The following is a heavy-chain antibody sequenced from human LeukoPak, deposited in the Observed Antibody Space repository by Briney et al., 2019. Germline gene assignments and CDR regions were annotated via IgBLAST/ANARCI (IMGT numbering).Heavy chain of an antibody. Sequence: GGSLRLSCAASGFTFSSYWMHWVRQAPGKGLVWVSRIKNDGTSIYADSVKGRFTISRDNAKNTLYLQMNSLRHEDTAVYYCLRGAHYDTTGYYYWGQGALVTVSS. CDR2: IKNDGTSI. J-gene: IGHJ4*02. D-gene: IGHD3-22*01. CDR1: GFTFSSYW. V-gene: IGHV3-74*01. CDR3: LRGAHYDTTGYYY.